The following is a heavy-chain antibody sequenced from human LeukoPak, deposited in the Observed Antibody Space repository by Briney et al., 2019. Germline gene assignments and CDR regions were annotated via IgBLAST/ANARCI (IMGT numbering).Heavy chain of an antibody. CDR3: GRLAHNAWYAIDF. Sequence: GGSLRLSCAASGFTLSKYWLHWVRQAPGKGLVWVSYINSGGGHTDYADSVRGRFTISRDDAKNTLYLQMNNLRVDDTAVYYCGRLAHNAWYAIDFWGQGTLVTVSS. D-gene: IGHD2-2*01. CDR2: INSGGGHT. J-gene: IGHJ4*02. CDR1: GFTLSKYW. V-gene: IGHV3-74*01.